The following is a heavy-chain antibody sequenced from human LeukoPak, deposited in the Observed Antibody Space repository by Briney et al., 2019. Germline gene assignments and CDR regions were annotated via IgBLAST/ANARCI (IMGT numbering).Heavy chain of an antibody. CDR1: GFTFSSYA. D-gene: IGHD2-15*01. V-gene: IGHV3-30-3*01. J-gene: IGHJ4*02. Sequence: GGSLRLSCAASGFTFSSYAMHWVRQAPGKGLEWVAVISYDGSNKYYADSVKGRFTISRDNSKNTLYPQMNSLRAEDTAVYYCARVRPRYCSGGSCYSNFDYWGQGTLVTVSS. CDR2: ISYDGSNK. CDR3: ARVRPRYCSGGSCYSNFDY.